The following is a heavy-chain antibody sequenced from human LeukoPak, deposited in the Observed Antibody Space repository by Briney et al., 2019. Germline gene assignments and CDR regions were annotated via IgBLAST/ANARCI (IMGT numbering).Heavy chain of an antibody. CDR1: GFTFSSYA. V-gene: IGHV3-23*01. CDR3: AKDRSVSNTYNFDY. Sequence: GGSLRLSCAASGFTFSSYAMTWVRQAPGKGLEWVSGISGSGGGAFYAVSLKGRFTISRDNSKNTLYLQMNSLRAEDTAVYYCAKDRSVSNTYNFDYWGQGTLVTVSS. D-gene: IGHD5/OR15-5a*01. J-gene: IGHJ4*02. CDR2: ISGSGGGA.